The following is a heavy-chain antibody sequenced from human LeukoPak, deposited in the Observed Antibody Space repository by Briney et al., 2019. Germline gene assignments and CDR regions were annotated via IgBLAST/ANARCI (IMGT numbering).Heavy chain of an antibody. V-gene: IGHV4-30-2*01. D-gene: IGHD3-3*01. Sequence: PSETLSLTCAVSGGSISSGGYSWSWIRQPPGKGLEWIGYIYHSGSTYYNPSLKSRVTISVDRSKNQFSLKLSSVTAADTAVYYCARVCGIFGVVTPRVYGMDVWGQGTTVTVSS. CDR2: IYHSGST. J-gene: IGHJ6*02. CDR1: GGSISSGGYS. CDR3: ARVCGIFGVVTPRVYGMDV.